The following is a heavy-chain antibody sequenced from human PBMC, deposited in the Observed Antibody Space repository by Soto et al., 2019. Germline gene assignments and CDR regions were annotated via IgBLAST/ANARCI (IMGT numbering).Heavy chain of an antibody. J-gene: IGHJ4*01. D-gene: IGHD5-12*01. CDR3: ARVEVDIVAPGC. V-gene: IGHV4-38-2*01. CDR2: IYHSGST. CDR1: GYSISSGYY. Sequence: SETLSLTCAVSGYSISSGYYWGWIRQPPGKGLEWIGIIYHSGSTYYNPSLKSRVTISVDTSKNQFSLKLSSVTAADTAVYYCARVEVDIVAPGCWGHGTRVTVSS.